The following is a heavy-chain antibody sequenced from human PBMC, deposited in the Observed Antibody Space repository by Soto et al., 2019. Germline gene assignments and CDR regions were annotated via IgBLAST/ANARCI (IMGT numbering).Heavy chain of an antibody. D-gene: IGHD4-17*01. CDR2: ISNSGGST. CDR3: AHPRGYGVFDAVDI. CDR1: GFIFSTYA. Sequence: PGGSLRLSCAASGFIFSTYAMNWVRQAPGKGLEWVSAISNSGGSTYYAESVRGRFIISRDNSINTLFLIMSALRTEDTAVYYCAHPRGYGVFDAVDIWGQGTMVTVSS. J-gene: IGHJ3*02. V-gene: IGHV3-23*01.